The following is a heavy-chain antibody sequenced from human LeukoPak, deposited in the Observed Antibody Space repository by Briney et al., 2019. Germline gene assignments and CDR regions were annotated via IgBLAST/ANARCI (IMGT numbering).Heavy chain of an antibody. D-gene: IGHD2-15*01. CDR2: IYYSGST. CDR1: GGSISSGDYY. Sequence: PSETLSLTCTVSGGSISSGDYYWSWIRQPPGKGLEWIGYIYYSGSTYYNPSLKSRVTISVDTSKNQFSLKLSSVAAADTAVYYCARDSPRLLVFDYWGQGTRVTVSS. CDR3: ARDSPRLLVFDY. J-gene: IGHJ4*02. V-gene: IGHV4-30-4*08.